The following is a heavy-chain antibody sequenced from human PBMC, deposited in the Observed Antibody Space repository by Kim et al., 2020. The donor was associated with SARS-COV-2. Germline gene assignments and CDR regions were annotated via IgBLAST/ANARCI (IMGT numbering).Heavy chain of an antibody. D-gene: IGHD3-3*02. CDR3: AKDLSGRQDM. J-gene: IGHJ3*02. CDR1: GFTFSNYW. Sequence: GVSLRLSCVASGFTFSNYWMHWVRQAPGKGLVWVARTDTDGRITNYADFVEGRFTISRDNARDTLYLQLNSLRVEDTAVYYCAKDLSGRQDMWGQGTMVTVSS. CDR2: TDTDGRIT. V-gene: IGHV3-74*01.